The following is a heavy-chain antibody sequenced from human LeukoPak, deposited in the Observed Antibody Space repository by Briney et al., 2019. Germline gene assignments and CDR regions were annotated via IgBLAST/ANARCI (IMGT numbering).Heavy chain of an antibody. CDR2: ISYTGST. CDR1: GGSISRYY. D-gene: IGHD6-13*01. J-gene: IGHJ6*03. Sequence: SETLSLTCTVSGGSISRYYWSWIRQHPGNGLEWIGYISYTGSTTYNSSLKSRVTISADTSKNQFSLKLSSVTAADTAVYLCARVTGSSWYYSYYMDVWGKGTTVTVSS. CDR3: ARVTGSSWYYSYYMDV. V-gene: IGHV4-59*08.